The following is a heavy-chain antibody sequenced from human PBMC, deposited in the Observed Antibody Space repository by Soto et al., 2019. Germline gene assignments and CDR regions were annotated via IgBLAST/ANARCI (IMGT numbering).Heavy chain of an antibody. D-gene: IGHD6-13*01. V-gene: IGHV3-23*01. CDR3: VKFFVEAGSNCGWRWSLPF. Sequence: EVQLLESGGGLVQPGRSLRLSCAASGFTFSNYAMRWVRQAPGQGLDWVSAITGSGGTTYYADCVKGRFTISRDNSKNLLLLQLNSLRAGDAAVDYCVKFFVEAGSNCGWRWSLPFWGQGTLVPVSS. J-gene: IGHJ4*02. CDR1: GFTFSNYA. CDR2: ITGSGGTT.